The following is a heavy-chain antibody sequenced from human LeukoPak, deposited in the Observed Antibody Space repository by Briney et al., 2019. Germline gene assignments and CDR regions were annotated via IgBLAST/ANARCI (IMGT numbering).Heavy chain of an antibody. D-gene: IGHD1-26*01. CDR1: GYTFTSYD. CDR3: ARGQRLSGNYFLGGQ. J-gene: IGHJ4*02. Sequence: GASVKVSCKASGYTFTSYDINWVRQATGQGLEWMGWMNPNSGNTGYTQKFQARVTMTRNTPISTAYMELSSLKSEDTAVYYCARGQRLSGNYFLGGQWGQGTLVTVSS. V-gene: IGHV1-8*01. CDR2: MNPNSGNT.